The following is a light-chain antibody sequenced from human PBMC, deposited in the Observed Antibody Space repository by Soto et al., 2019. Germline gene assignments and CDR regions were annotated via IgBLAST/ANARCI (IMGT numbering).Light chain of an antibody. Sequence: QSVLTQPPSASGTPGQRVTISCSGSSSNIGSHTVNWYQQLPGTAPKLLIYTNNQRPSGVPDRFSGSKSGTSASLAISGLQSEDEADYYCAAWDDSLNGLLFGGGTKLTV. CDR1: SSNIGSHT. CDR2: TNN. CDR3: AAWDDSLNGLL. J-gene: IGLJ2*01. V-gene: IGLV1-44*01.